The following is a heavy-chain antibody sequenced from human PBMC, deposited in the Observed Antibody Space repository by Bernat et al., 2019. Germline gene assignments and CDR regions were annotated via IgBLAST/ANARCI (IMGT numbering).Heavy chain of an antibody. D-gene: IGHD2-15*01. V-gene: IGHV3-48*03. Sequence: EVQLVESGGGLVQPGGSLRLSCAASGFTFSSYEMNWVRQAPGKGLEWVSYISSSGSTIYYAGLVKGRFTISRDNAKNSLYLQMNSLRAEDTAVYYCARETVVAATRIQTLDYWGQGTLVTVSS. CDR2: ISSSGSTI. J-gene: IGHJ4*02. CDR1: GFTFSSYE. CDR3: ARETVVAATRIQTLDY.